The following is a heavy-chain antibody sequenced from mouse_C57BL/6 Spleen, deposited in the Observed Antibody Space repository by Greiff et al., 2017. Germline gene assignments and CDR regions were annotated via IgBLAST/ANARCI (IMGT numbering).Heavy chain of an antibody. CDR2: INPNYGTT. Sequence: EVQLQQSGPELVKPGASVKISCKASGYSFTDYNMNWVKQSNGKSLEWIGVINPNYGTTSYNQKFKGKATLTVDQSSSTAYMQLNSLTSEDSAVYYCSSTMITTRYFDVWGTGTTVTVSS. V-gene: IGHV1-39*01. D-gene: IGHD2-4*01. CDR1: GYSFTDYN. CDR3: SSTMITTRYFDV. J-gene: IGHJ1*03.